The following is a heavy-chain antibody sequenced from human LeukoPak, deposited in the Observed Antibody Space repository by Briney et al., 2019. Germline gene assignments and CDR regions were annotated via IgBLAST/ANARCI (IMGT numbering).Heavy chain of an antibody. CDR2: IYYSGST. CDR3: ARGRPYSGGYHLDY. CDR1: DDSARSDNYF. Sequence: PSETLSLTCTVSDDSARSDNYFGGWVRQPPGKGLEWIGNIYYSGSTYYNPSLKSRVTMSVDTSKNQFFLKLNSVTAADTALYYCARGRPYSGGYHLDYWGQGILVTVSA. J-gene: IGHJ4*02. D-gene: IGHD1-26*01. V-gene: IGHV4-39*01.